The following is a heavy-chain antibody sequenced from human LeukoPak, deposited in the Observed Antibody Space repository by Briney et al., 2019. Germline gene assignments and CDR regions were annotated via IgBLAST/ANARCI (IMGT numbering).Heavy chain of an antibody. CDR3: AADYSNYAAFDY. J-gene: IGHJ4*02. Sequence: GGPLRLSCAASGFTFSSYGMPWVRQAPGKGLEWVAVIWYDGSNKYYADSVKGRFTISRDNSKNTLYLQMNSLRAEDTAVYYCAADYSNYAAFDYWGQGTLVTVSS. CDR2: IWYDGSNK. V-gene: IGHV3-33*01. D-gene: IGHD4-11*01. CDR1: GFTFSSYG.